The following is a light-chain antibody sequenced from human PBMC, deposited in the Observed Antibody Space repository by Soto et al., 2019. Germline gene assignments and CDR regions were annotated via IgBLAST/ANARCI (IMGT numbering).Light chain of an antibody. V-gene: IGKV1-9*01. Sequence: DIQLTQSPCFLSASVGDRVTITCRASQGISSYLAWYQQKPGKAPKLLIYAASTLQSGVPSRFSGSGSGTEFTLTISSLQPEYFATYYCQQLNSYPLSFSGGTKVEIK. CDR1: QGISSY. CDR2: AAS. CDR3: QQLNSYPLS. J-gene: IGKJ4*01.